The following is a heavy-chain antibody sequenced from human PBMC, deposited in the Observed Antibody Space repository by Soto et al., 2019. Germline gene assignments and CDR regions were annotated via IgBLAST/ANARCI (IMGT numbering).Heavy chain of an antibody. CDR3: ARGGWRDECSTIYCRAFDY. CDR1: GFTFSDYA. D-gene: IGHD2-2*01. CDR2: MSYDGGNK. V-gene: IGHV3-30-3*01. Sequence: QVQLVESGGGVVQPGRSLRLSCAASGFTFSDYAIHWVRQAPGKGLDWVAFMSYDGGNKYYGDSVKGRFTVSRDNSKNTLYLQMNSLRAEDTAVYFCARGGWRDECSTIYCRAFDYWGQGTLVTVSS. J-gene: IGHJ4*02.